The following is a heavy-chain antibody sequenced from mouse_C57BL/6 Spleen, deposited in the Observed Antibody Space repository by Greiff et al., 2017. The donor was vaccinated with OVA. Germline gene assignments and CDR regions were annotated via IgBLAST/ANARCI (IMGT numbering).Heavy chain of an antibody. CDR3: ARRGHGSSTWFAY. Sequence: EVKLMESGPELVKPGASVKMSCKASGYTFTDYNMHWVKQSHGKSLEWIGYINPNNGGTSYNQKFKGKATLTVNKSSSTAYMELRSLTSEESAVYYCARRGHGSSTWFAYWGQGTLVTVSA. D-gene: IGHD1-1*01. CDR2: INPNNGGT. J-gene: IGHJ3*01. V-gene: IGHV1-22*01. CDR1: GYTFTDYN.